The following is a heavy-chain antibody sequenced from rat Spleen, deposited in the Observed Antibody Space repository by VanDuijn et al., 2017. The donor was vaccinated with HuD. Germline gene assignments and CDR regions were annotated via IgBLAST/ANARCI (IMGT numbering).Heavy chain of an antibody. J-gene: IGHJ3*01. V-gene: IGHV5-31*01. CDR2: ITNTGGST. Sequence: EVQLVESGGGLVQPGRSLKLSCVASGFTFKNYWMTWIRQAPGKGLEWVGAITNTGGSTYYRDSVKGRFTISRDDSKSTLYLQMDSLRSEDTATYYCANWFAYWGQGTLVTVSS. CDR1: GFTFKNYW. CDR3: ANWFAY.